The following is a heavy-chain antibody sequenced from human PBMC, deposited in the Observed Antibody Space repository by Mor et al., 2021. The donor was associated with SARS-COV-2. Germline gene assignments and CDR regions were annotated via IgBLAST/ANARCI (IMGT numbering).Heavy chain of an antibody. CDR3: ARDYDFWSGPDY. V-gene: IGHV3-30*01. D-gene: IGHD3-3*01. CDR2: I. Sequence: ILYADSVKGRFTISRDNSKNTLYLQMNSLRAEDTAVYYCARDYDFWSGPDYWGQGTLVTVSS. J-gene: IGHJ4*02.